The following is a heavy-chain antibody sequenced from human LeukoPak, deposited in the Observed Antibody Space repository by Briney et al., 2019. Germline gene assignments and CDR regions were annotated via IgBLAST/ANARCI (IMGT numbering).Heavy chain of an antibody. V-gene: IGHV4-39*01. CDR1: GGSISSSSYY. CDR3: ARQSQLWFGELAYFDY. Sequence: SETLSLTCTVSGGSISSSSYYWGWIRQPPGKGLEWIGSIYYSGSTYYNPSLKSRVTISVDTSKNQFSLKLSSVTAADTAVYYCARQSQLWFGELAYFDYWGQGTLVTVSP. CDR2: IYYSGST. J-gene: IGHJ4*02. D-gene: IGHD3-10*01.